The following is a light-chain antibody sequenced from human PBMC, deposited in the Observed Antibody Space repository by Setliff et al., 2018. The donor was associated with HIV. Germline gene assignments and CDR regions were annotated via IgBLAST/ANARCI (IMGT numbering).Light chain of an antibody. Sequence: QSVLAQPASVSGSAGQSITISCTGTTSDIGGYNYVSWYQQHPGKAPKLMISDVSNRPSGVSNRFSGSKSANTASLTISGLQAEDEADYYCSSYTSRTPLYLFGTGTKVTVL. V-gene: IGLV2-14*03. CDR3: SSYTSRTPLYL. J-gene: IGLJ1*01. CDR1: TSDIGGYNY. CDR2: DVS.